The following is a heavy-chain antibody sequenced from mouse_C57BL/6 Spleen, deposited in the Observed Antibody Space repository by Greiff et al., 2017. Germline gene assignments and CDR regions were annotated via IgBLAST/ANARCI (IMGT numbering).Heavy chain of an antibody. CDR3: ARWGSTPYFDY. V-gene: IGHV1-50*01. CDR1: GYTFTSYW. CDR2: IDPSDSYT. D-gene: IGHD1-1*01. J-gene: IGHJ2*01. Sequence: VQLKQSGAELVKPGASVKLSCKASGYTFTSYWMQWVKQRPGQGLEWIGEIDPSDSYTNYNQKFKGKATLTVDTSSSTAYMQLSSLTSEDSAVYYCARWGSTPYFDYWGQGTTLTVSS.